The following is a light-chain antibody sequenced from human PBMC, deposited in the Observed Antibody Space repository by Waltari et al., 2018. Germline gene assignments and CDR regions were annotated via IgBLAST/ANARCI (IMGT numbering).Light chain of an antibody. J-gene: IGLJ3*02. CDR1: SSDIGVYNY. CDR2: EVT. V-gene: IGLV2-14*01. CDR3: SSYTASSTWV. Sequence: QSALTQPASVSGSPGPSISISCTGTSSDIGVYNYVSWFQQYPGQAPKLMIYEVTNRPSGVSDRFSGSKSDNTASLTISGLQAEDEADYYCSSYTASSTWVFGGGTKLSVL.